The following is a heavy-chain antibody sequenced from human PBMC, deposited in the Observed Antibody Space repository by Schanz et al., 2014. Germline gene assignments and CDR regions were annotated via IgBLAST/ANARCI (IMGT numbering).Heavy chain of an antibody. J-gene: IGHJ6*02. CDR3: ARHSGYYYYYGMDV. V-gene: IGHV4-39*01. CDR2: IYYSGST. Sequence: QLQLQESGPGLVKPSETLSLTCTVSGGSISSSSYYWGWIRQPPGKGLEWIGSIYYSGSTYYNPPLRSRFTISVDTSKTQFSVKLSSVTAADTAVYYCARHSGYYYYYGMDVWGQGTTVTVSS. CDR1: GGSISSSSYY.